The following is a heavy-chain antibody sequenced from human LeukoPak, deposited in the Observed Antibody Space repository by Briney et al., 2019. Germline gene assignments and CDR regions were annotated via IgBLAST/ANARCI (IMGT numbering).Heavy chain of an antibody. Sequence: GGSLRLSCAASGFTFSSYAMSWVRQAPGKGLEWVSAISGSGGSTYYADSVKGRFTISRDNSKNTLYLQMNSLRAEDTAVYYCAKDPRIGTPWYYDILTGYWDYWGQGTLVTVSS. CDR2: ISGSGGST. V-gene: IGHV3-23*01. CDR3: AKDPRIGTPWYYDILTGYWDY. CDR1: GFTFSSYA. J-gene: IGHJ4*02. D-gene: IGHD3-9*01.